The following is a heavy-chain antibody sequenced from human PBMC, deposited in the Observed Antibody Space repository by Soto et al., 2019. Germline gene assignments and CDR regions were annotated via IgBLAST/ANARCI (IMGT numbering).Heavy chain of an antibody. V-gene: IGHV3-74*01. CDR1: GFTFSSYW. CDR3: ARDRTAYYDFWKNWYFDL. Sequence: TGGSLRLSCAASGFTFSSYWMHWVRQAPGKGLVWVSRINSDGSSINYADSVKGRFTISRDNAKNSPYLQMNSLRDEDTAVYYCARDRTAYYDFWKNWYFDLWGRGTLVTVSS. CDR2: INSDGSSI. J-gene: IGHJ2*01. D-gene: IGHD3-3*01.